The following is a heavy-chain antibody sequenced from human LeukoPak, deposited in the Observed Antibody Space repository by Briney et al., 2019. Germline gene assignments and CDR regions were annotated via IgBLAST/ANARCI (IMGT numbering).Heavy chain of an antibody. CDR1: GFTFDDYA. Sequence: SLRLSCAASGFTFDDYAMHWVRQAPGKGLEWVSGISWNSGSIGYADSVKGRFTISRDNAKNSLYLQMNSLRAEDTALYYFAKDFYYGSGSYSYYFDYWGQGTLVTVSS. J-gene: IGHJ4*02. D-gene: IGHD3-10*01. V-gene: IGHV3-9*01. CDR2: ISWNSGSI. CDR3: AKDFYYGSGSYSYYFDY.